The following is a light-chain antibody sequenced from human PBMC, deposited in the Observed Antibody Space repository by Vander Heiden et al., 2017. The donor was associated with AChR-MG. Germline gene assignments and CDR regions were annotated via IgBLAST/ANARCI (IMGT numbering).Light chain of an antibody. CDR1: QSVSSSY. CDR2: GAS. CDR3: QQDGSSPFS. V-gene: IGKV3-20*01. Sequence: FVLPPSSGTLFLSPGERATLSCRASQSVSSSYLAWYQQKPGQAPRLLIYGASNRATGIPDRFSGSGSGTDFTLTISRLEPEDFAVFYCQQDGSSPFSFGHGTKVAIK. J-gene: IGKJ3*01.